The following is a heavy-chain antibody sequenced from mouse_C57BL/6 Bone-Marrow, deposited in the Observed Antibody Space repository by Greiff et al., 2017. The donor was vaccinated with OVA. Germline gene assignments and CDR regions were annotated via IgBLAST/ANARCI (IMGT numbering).Heavy chain of an antibody. CDR2: INPSSGYT. J-gene: IGHJ3*01. CDR3: AGGHDDYGEFAY. CDR1: GYTFTSYW. Sequence: VQLQQSGAELAKPGASVKLSCKASGYTFTSYWMHWVKQRPGQGLEWIGYINPSSGYTKYNQKFKDKATLTADKSSSTASMQLSSLTYEDSAVDYCAGGHDDYGEFAYWGQGTLVTVSA. V-gene: IGHV1-7*01. D-gene: IGHD2-4*01.